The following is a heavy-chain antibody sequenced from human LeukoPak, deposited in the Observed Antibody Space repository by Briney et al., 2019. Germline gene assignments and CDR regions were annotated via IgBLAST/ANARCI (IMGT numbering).Heavy chain of an antibody. V-gene: IGHV1-46*01. CDR2: LNPRSGNA. Sequence: GASVKVSCKASGYTFTSYYMHWVRQAPGQGLEWMGWLNPRSGNAVYLQKFQGRLTITRDTSTDTVYMDLSSLTAEDTAVYYCARGIPLGYCTYGVCYPPYYFDFWGQGTLVTASS. CDR3: ARGIPLGYCTYGVCYPPYYFDF. CDR1: GYTFTSYY. J-gene: IGHJ4*02. D-gene: IGHD2-8*01.